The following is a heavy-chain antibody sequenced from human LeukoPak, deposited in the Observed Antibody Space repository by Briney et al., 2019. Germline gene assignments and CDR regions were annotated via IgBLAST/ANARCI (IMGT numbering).Heavy chain of an antibody. Sequence: ASVKVSCKPSGYTFTGYYLHWVRQAPGQGLEWMGSINPNSGGTNYAQKFQGRVTMTSDTSISTAYMELRRLRSDDTAVYYCARVSQWLPPYYFESWGQGTLVTVSS. J-gene: IGHJ4*02. CDR1: GYTFTGYY. D-gene: IGHD6-19*01. V-gene: IGHV1-2*02. CDR2: INPNSGGT. CDR3: ARVSQWLPPYYFES.